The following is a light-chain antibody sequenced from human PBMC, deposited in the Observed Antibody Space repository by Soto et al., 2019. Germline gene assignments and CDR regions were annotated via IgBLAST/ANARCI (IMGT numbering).Light chain of an antibody. CDR3: QQYSNWPPIT. V-gene: IGKV3-15*01. J-gene: IGKJ5*01. CDR1: QSVSIH. Sequence: THSPGTLSVSLGERATLSCRASQSVSIHLAWYQQKPGQAPRLLLFDTSTRATGIPARFSGSGSGTEFTLTISRLKSEDFAVYYCQQYSNWPPITGGKGTRLAI. CDR2: DTS.